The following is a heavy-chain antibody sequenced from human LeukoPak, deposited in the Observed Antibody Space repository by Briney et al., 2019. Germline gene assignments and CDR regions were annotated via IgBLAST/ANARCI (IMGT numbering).Heavy chain of an antibody. J-gene: IGHJ4*02. D-gene: IGHD6-19*01. Sequence: ASVKVSCKASGYTFTSYGISWVRQAPGQGLEWMGWISAYNGNTNYAQELQGRFTMTTDTSTSTAYMELRSLRSDDTAVYYCARDTGAHKYSSGWPFDYWGQGTLVTVSS. V-gene: IGHV1-18*01. CDR1: GYTFTSYG. CDR2: ISAYNGNT. CDR3: ARDTGAHKYSSGWPFDY.